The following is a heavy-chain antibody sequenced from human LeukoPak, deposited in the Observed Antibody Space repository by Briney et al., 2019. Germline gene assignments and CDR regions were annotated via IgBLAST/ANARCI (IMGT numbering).Heavy chain of an antibody. CDR3: ARGAGTANYYAC. Sequence: GGSLRLSCAASGFTFSSYWMTWVRQAPEKGLEWVANINLDGSEKWYVDSVRGRFTISRDNARNSLYLQMDGLRADDTAIYYCARGAGTANYYACWGQGTLVTVSS. CDR1: GFTFSSYW. J-gene: IGHJ4*02. D-gene: IGHD2-21*02. V-gene: IGHV3-7*01. CDR2: INLDGSEK.